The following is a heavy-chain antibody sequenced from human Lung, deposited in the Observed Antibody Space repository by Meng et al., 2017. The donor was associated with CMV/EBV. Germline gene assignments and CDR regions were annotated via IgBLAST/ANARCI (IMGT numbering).Heavy chain of an antibody. D-gene: IGHD5-24*01. CDR1: GGSISGSRHY. Sequence: SETLSLXCTVSGGSISGSRHYWGWVRQPPGKGLEWIGSIYYTGSTYYNESLKGRVTVSVDTPKNEFSLKLNSVTAADTAVYYCARRNSIDMAGYWFDPWGQGXLVTVSS. CDR3: ARRNSIDMAGYWFDP. CDR2: IYYTGST. J-gene: IGHJ5*02. V-gene: IGHV4-39*07.